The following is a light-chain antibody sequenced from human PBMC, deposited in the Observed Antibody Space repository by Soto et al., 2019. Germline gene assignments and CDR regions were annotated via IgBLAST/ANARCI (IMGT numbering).Light chain of an antibody. Sequence: DIQMTQSPSSLSASVGDRVTITCQASQDIGNYLNWYQQKPGKAPKLLIYETPNMEIGVPSRFSGSGSGTDFSFSISSLQTEDIATYYGQQNHSRPFTLGPRTKVGIK. V-gene: IGKV1-33*01. J-gene: IGKJ3*01. CDR2: ETP. CDR1: QDIGNY. CDR3: QQNHSRPFT.